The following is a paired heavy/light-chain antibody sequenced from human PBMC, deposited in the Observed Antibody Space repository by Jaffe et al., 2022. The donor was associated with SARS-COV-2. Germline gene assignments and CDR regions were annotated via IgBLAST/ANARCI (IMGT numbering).Heavy chain of an antibody. CDR3: ARARGIFDSASNVYYYIDV. J-gene: IGHJ6*03. CDR2: VSSFGDNT. D-gene: IGHD3-10*01. Sequence: VQLVESGGGLVQPGGSLRLSCAASGFTFDSYWMHWVRQAPGKGLVWVSRVSSFGDNTIYADSVKGRFTISRDNAKNTLYLQMNSLRAEDTAVYYCARARGIFDSASNVYYYIDVWGLGTTVIVSS. V-gene: IGHV3-74*01. CDR1: GFTFDSYW.
Light chain of an antibody. CDR1: QSISSW. CDR2: KAS. J-gene: IGKJ1*01. V-gene: IGKV1-5*03. Sequence: DIQMTQSPSTLSASVGDRVTITCRASQSISSWLAWYQQQPGKAPKLLIYKASNLESGVPSRFSGSGSGTEFTLTISSLQPDDFATYYCHQYSGYWTFGQGTKVELK. CDR3: HQYSGYWT.